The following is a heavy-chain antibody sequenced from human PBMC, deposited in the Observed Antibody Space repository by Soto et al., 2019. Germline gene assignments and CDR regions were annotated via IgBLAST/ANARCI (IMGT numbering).Heavy chain of an antibody. D-gene: IGHD4-17*01. CDR3: ATIGDRDGFEI. V-gene: IGHV3-21*06. CDR2: ISSSATQI. Sequence: EVQVVESGGDLVKPGESLRLSCAASGFAFSAYNMKWVRQAPGKGLEYVSSISSSATQIFQTDSVKGRFTIYRDNAKNSLYLQMNSLRAEDTAIYYCATIGDRDGFEIWGQGTTVTVSS. CDR1: GFAFSAYN. J-gene: IGHJ3*02.